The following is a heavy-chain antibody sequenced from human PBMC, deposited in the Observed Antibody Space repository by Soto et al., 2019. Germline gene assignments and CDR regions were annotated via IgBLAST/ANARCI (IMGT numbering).Heavy chain of an antibody. CDR1: GDSINSGDYY. CDR3: ARGRRQMQDFDY. Sequence: SETLSLTCTVSGDSINSGDYYWSWVRQPPGKGLEWIGYIYYSGSSYYNPSLKSRVIISVDTSKKQFSLRLNSVTTADTAVYFCARGRRQMQDFDYWGQGTLVTVSS. CDR2: IYYSGSS. V-gene: IGHV4-30-4*01. J-gene: IGHJ4*02.